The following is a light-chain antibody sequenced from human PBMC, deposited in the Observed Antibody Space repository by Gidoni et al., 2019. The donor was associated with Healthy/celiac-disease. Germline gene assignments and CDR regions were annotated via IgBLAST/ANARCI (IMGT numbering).Light chain of an antibody. CDR2: DVS. Sequence: HSALTQPASVSGSPAQSITIPCTGTSSDVGGYNYVSWYQQHPGKAPKLMIYDVSNRPSWVSNRFSGSKSGNTAYLTISGLQAEDEADYYCISYTSSSTHVVFGGGTKLTVL. CDR3: ISYTSSSTHVV. V-gene: IGLV2-14*03. J-gene: IGLJ2*01. CDR1: SSDVGGYNY.